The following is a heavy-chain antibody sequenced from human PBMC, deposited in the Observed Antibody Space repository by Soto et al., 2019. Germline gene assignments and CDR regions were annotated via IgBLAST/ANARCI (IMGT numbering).Heavy chain of an antibody. D-gene: IGHD3-22*01. CDR1: GFTFSSYA. CDR2: ISYDGSNK. CDR3: AKDRSPLYYYDSSGSTPPDY. J-gene: IGHJ4*02. Sequence: GGSPRLSCAASGFTFSSYAMSWVRQAPGKGLEWVAVISYDGSNKYYADSVKGRFTISRDNSKNTLYLQMNSLRAEDTAVYYCAKDRSPLYYYDSSGSTPPDYWGQGTLVTVSS. V-gene: IGHV3-30*18.